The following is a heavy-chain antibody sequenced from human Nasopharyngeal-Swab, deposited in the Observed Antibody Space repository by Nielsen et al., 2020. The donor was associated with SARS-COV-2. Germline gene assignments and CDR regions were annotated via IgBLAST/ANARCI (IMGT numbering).Heavy chain of an antibody. CDR3: ARDYYGSGSYLYYYYGMDV. Sequence: GESLKISCAASGFTFSSYGMHWVRQAPGKGLEWVAVISYDGSNKYYADSVKGRFTISRDNAKNSLYLQMNSLRAEDTAVYYCARDYYGSGSYLYYYYGMDVWGQGTTVTVSS. D-gene: IGHD3-10*01. V-gene: IGHV3-30*03. CDR1: GFTFSSYG. J-gene: IGHJ6*02. CDR2: ISYDGSNK.